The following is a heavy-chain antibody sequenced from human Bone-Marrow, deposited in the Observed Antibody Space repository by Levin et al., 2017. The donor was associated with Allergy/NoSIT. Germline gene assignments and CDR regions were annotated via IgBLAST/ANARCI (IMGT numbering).Heavy chain of an antibody. V-gene: IGHV3-9*01. J-gene: IGHJ4*02. Sequence: SLKISCAASGFTFDDYAMHWVRQAPGKGLEWVSAINWNGDSSAGSVQGRFSARAYADSVKGRFTISRDNVKNSLYLQMNSLTTDDTAFYYCARDRTPYIGYFFDYWGLGTLVTVSS. CDR3: ARDRTPYIGYFFDY. D-gene: IGHD3-16*01. CDR1: GFTFDDYA. CDR2: INWNGDSSAGSVQGRFSAR.